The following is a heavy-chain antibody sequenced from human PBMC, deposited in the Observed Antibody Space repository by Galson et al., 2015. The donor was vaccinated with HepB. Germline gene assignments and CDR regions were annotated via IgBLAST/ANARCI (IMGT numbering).Heavy chain of an antibody. D-gene: IGHD6-19*01. CDR3: ARDCNSGWSSYYFDY. CDR2: INAGNGNT. J-gene: IGHJ4*02. CDR1: GYTFTSYA. Sequence: SVKVSCKASGYTFTSYAMHWVRQAPGQRLEWMGWINAGNGNTKYSQKFQGRVTITRDTSASTAYMELSSLRSEDTAVYYCARDCNSGWSSYYFDYWGQGTLVTVSS. V-gene: IGHV1-3*01.